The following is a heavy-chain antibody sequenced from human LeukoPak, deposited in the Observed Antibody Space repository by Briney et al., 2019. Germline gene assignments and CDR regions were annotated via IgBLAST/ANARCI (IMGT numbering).Heavy chain of an antibody. D-gene: IGHD4-17*01. V-gene: IGHV1-69-2*01. CDR2: VDPEDGET. CDR1: GYTFTDYY. J-gene: IGHJ1*01. CDR3: ATVGYGDYRYFQH. Sequence: ASVKVSCKVSGYTFTDYYMHWVQQAPGKGPEWMGLVDPEDGETIYAEKFQGRVTITADTSTDTAYMELSSLRSEDTAVYYCATVGYGDYRYFQHWGQGTLVTVSS.